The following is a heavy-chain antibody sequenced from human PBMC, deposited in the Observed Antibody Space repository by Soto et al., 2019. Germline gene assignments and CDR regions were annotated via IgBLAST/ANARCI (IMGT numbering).Heavy chain of an antibody. V-gene: IGHV4-59*01. D-gene: IGHD3-10*01. Sequence: PSETLSLTCTVSGGSISTYYWSWIRQPPGKGLEWIGYIYYSGSTNYNPSLKRRVTISVDTSKKQFSLKLSSVTAADTAVYYCARGPHFYNPLSGMDVWGQGTTVTVSS. CDR2: IYYSGST. CDR3: ARGPHFYNPLSGMDV. J-gene: IGHJ6*02. CDR1: GGSISTYY.